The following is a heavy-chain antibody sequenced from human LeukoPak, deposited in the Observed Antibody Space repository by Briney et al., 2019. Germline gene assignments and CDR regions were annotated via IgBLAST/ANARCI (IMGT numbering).Heavy chain of an antibody. J-gene: IGHJ5*02. D-gene: IGHD2-15*01. CDR1: GDSISSGSYH. Sequence: SETLSLTCSVSGDSISSGSYHWSWIRQPAGKVLDWIWRFYTSGSTNYNPARKSRVTISVDTSNTKFYLKLSSVTHADTVVYYCARGLRGGIYCSGGSCVRGWFDPWGQGTLVTVSS. CDR3: ARGLRGGIYCSGGSCVRGWFDP. CDR2: FYTSGST. V-gene: IGHV4-61*02.